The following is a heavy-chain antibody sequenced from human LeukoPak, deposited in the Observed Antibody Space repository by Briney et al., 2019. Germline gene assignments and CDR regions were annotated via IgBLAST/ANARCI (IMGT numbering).Heavy chain of an antibody. CDR2: ISGSGGGT. V-gene: IGHV3-23*01. CDR3: AKDLRFGDSPGNRFDY. CDR1: GFPFTGYA. Sequence: GGPLRLSCAPSGFPFTGYAMTGVRQAPRKGLEWVSAISGSGGGTYYADSVKGRFTISRDNSKNTLYLQMNSLRAEDTDVYYCAKDLRFGDSPGNRFDYWGQGTLVTVSS. D-gene: IGHD3-10*01. J-gene: IGHJ4*02.